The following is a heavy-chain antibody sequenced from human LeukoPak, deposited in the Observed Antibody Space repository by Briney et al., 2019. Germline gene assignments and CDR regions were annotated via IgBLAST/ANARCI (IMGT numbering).Heavy chain of an antibody. V-gene: IGHV3-23*01. D-gene: IGHD3-22*01. CDR1: GFTSIAYA. CDR3: AKGSYYDSSGSFYFGY. Sequence: PGGSLRLSCVGSGFTSIAYALTWARQAPGKGLEWVSGISGGGVTTYYADSVKGRFTISRDNSKNTLYVQVNSLGTEDTAAYYCAKGSYYDSSGSFYFGYWGQGTLVTVSS. J-gene: IGHJ4*02. CDR2: ISGGGVTT.